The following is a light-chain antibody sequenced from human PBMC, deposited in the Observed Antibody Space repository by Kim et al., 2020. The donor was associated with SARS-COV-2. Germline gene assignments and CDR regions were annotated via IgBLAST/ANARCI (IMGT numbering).Light chain of an antibody. CDR3: ATWDDSLRGGV. CDR1: NSNIGNNY. J-gene: IGLJ3*02. V-gene: IGLV1-47*01. CDR2: RNT. Sequence: QSVLTQPPSASATPGQTVSISCSGSNSNIGNNYVYWYQQVPGSAPRLLVFRNTERPSGVPDRFSGSKSGTSASLAISGLRADDEADYYCATWDDSLRGGVFGGGTKVTVL.